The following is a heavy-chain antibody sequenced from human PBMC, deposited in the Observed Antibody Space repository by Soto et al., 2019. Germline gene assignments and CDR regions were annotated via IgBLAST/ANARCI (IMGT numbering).Heavy chain of an antibody. CDR2: IFPNFGTP. CDR1: GGTFSTYS. CDR3: ARDLVLYGLDV. Sequence: QVQLVQSGADVKKPGSSVKVSCKAVGGTFSTYSFSWVRRAAGQGLEWMGGIFPNFGTPNYAQKFQGRVTLTADKSTSTAYMELRSLRSEDTAVYYCARDLVLYGLDVWGQGTTVTVSS. V-gene: IGHV1-69*06. D-gene: IGHD6-13*01. J-gene: IGHJ6*02.